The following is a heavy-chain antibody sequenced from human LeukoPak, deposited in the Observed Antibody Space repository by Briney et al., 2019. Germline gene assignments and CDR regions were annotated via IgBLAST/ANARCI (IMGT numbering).Heavy chain of an antibody. CDR3: ARDDRVATIQYYFDY. CDR1: GFTFSSYA. J-gene: IGHJ4*02. CDR2: ISGSAGST. D-gene: IGHD5-12*01. V-gene: IGHV3-23*01. Sequence: PGGSLRLSCAASGFTFSSYAMSWVRQAPGKGLEWVSAISGSAGSTYFADSVQGRFTISRDNSKNTLYLQMNSLRAEDTAVYYCARDDRVATIQYYFDYWGQGTLVTVSS.